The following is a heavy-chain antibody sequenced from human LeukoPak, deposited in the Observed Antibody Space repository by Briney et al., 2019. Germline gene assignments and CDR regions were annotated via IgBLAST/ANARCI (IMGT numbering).Heavy chain of an antibody. Sequence: GGSLRLSCAASGFTFSDYCMSWIRQAPGKGLEWVSFISGSTTTIYYADSVKGRFTISRDNAKNSLFLQMNTLRAEDTAVYYCARGYTYGVDFWGQGTLVTVSS. J-gene: IGHJ4*02. CDR1: GFTFSDYC. CDR2: ISGSTTTI. CDR3: ARGYTYGVDF. D-gene: IGHD5-18*01. V-gene: IGHV3-11*01.